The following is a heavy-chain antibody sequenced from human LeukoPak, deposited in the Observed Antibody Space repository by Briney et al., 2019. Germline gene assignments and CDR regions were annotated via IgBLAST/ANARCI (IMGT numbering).Heavy chain of an antibody. J-gene: IGHJ4*02. CDR2: ISHRGRT. Sequence: PSETLSLTCAVYGGSVSGYYWSWIRQPPEKGLEWTGEISHRGRTHYTPSLQSRVTMSVDTSKNQFALSLNSVTAADTAVYYCARVPLRFLEPFDYWGQGILVTVSS. CDR3: ARVPLRFLEPFDY. V-gene: IGHV4-34*01. CDR1: GGSVSGYY. D-gene: IGHD3-3*01.